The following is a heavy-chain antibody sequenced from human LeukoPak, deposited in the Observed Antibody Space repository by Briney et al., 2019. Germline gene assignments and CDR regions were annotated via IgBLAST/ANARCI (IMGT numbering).Heavy chain of an antibody. CDR2: IYYSGST. V-gene: IGHV4-31*03. D-gene: IGHD4-23*01. CDR3: ARGRYTLVSWYYDH. J-gene: IGHJ2*01. CDR1: GGSISSGGYY. Sequence: PSQTLSLTCTVSGGSISSGGYYWSWIRQHPGKGLEWIGYIYYSGSTYYNPSLKSRVTISVDTSKNQFSLKLSSVTAADTAVYYCARGRYTLVSWYYDHWGRGTLVTVSS.